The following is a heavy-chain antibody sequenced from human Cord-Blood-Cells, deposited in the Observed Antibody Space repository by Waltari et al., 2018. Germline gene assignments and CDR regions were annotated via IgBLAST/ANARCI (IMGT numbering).Heavy chain of an antibody. CDR3: ARYIAARPFDI. V-gene: IGHV1-2*02. CDR1: GYTFTASY. Sequence: VQLVQSGAEVNTPGASVKVSCKASGYTFTASYMHRVRQAPGQGLEWMGWINPNRGGTNYAQKFQGRVTMTRDTSISTAYMELSRLRSDDTAVYYCARYIAARPFDIWGQGTMVTVSS. J-gene: IGHJ3*02. D-gene: IGHD6-6*01. CDR2: INPNRGGT.